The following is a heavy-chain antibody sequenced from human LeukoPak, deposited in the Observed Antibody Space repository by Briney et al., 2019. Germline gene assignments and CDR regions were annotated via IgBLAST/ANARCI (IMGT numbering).Heavy chain of an antibody. Sequence: KPSETLSLTCAVYGGSFSGYYWSWIRQPPGKGLEWIGRIYTSGSTNYNPSLKSRVTISVDTSKNQFSLKLSSVTAADTAVYYCATVSYYYYMDVWGKGTTVTISS. D-gene: IGHD5/OR15-5a*01. CDR1: GGSFSGYY. J-gene: IGHJ6*03. V-gene: IGHV4-59*10. CDR3: ATVSYYYYMDV. CDR2: IYTSGST.